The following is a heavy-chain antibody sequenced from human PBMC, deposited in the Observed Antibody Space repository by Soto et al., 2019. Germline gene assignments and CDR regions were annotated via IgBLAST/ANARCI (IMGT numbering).Heavy chain of an antibody. CDR1: GFTFSSYA. J-gene: IGHJ4*02. V-gene: IGHV3-23*01. CDR3: ARRGPGTYFDY. D-gene: IGHD6-13*01. Sequence: GGSLRLSCAASGFTFSSYAMNWVRQAPGKGLEWVSVISGSGGSTYYADSVKGRFTISRDNSKNTLYLQMNSLRTEDTAVYYCARRGPGTYFDYWGQGTLVTVSS. CDR2: ISGSGGST.